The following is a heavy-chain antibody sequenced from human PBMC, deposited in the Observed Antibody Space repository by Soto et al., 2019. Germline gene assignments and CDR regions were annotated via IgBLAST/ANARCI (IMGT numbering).Heavy chain of an antibody. J-gene: IGHJ1*01. CDR1: GYTFTSYY. CDR3: ARNPKAYCGGYCYPTAEYFQH. Sequence: QVQLVQSGAEVKKPGASVKVSCKASGYTFTSYYMHWVRQAPGQGLEWMGIINPSGGSTSYAQKFQGRVTMTRDTSTSTVYMELSSLRSEDTAVYYCARNPKAYCGGYCYPTAEYFQHWGQGTLVTVSS. V-gene: IGHV1-46*03. D-gene: IGHD2-21*01. CDR2: INPSGGST.